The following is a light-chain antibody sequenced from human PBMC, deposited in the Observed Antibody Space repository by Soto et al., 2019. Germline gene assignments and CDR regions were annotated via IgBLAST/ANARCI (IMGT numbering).Light chain of an antibody. CDR1: QSISNN. CDR2: GS. V-gene: IGKV3D-15*01. J-gene: IGKJ4*01. CDR3: QQYLQWPLT. Sequence: ILMTQSPATLSVSLGETATLSCRASQSISNNVAWYHQRPGQAPRLLSFGSSRAAGIPPRFSGVGSGTDFTLTISGLQSGDFGVYLCQQYLQWPLTFGGGTKVEV.